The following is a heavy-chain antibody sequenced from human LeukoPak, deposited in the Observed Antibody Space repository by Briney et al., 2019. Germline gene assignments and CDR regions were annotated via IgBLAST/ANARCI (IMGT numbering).Heavy chain of an antibody. J-gene: IGHJ4*02. CDR3: AKDSNGPAF. V-gene: IGHV3-53*01. CDR1: GFIVSNSY. D-gene: IGHD6-19*01. Sequence: GGSLRLSWAASGFIVSNSYMSWVRQAPGRGLEWVSVIYSSGGTFYSESVKGRFTISRDYSKNTLYLQMNSLRADDTAVYYCAKDSNGPAFWGQGTLVTVSS. CDR2: IYSSGGT.